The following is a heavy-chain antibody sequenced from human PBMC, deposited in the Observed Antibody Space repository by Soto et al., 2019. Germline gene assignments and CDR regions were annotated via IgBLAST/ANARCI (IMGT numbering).Heavy chain of an antibody. D-gene: IGHD6-19*01. Sequence: PSQTLSLTCAISGDSVSSNTAAWNWIRSSPSRGLEWLGRTYYRSNWRHDYAVSVKSRITVNPDTSKNHFSLQLNSVTPDDTAVYYCVRGVAGSGFDLWGQGTLGTVSS. CDR3: VRGVAGSGFDL. V-gene: IGHV6-1*01. CDR1: GDSVSSNTAA. J-gene: IGHJ4*02. CDR2: TYYRSNWRH.